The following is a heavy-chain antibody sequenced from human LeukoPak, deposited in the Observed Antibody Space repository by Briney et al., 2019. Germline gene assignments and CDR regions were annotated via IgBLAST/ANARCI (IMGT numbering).Heavy chain of an antibody. Sequence: PGGSLRLSCAASGFTFSSYAMSGVGQAPGKGLEWVSAISGSGGSTYYADSVKGRFTISRDNSKNTLYLQMNSLRAEDTAVYYCAKAAWIAAAGTGSDYWGQGTLVTVSS. D-gene: IGHD6-13*01. J-gene: IGHJ4*02. CDR3: AKAAWIAAAGTGSDY. CDR2: ISGSGGST. V-gene: IGHV3-23*01. CDR1: GFTFSSYA.